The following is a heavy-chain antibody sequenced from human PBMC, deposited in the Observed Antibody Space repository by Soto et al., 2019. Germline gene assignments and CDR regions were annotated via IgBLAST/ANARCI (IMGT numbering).Heavy chain of an antibody. CDR1: GLSITDSEMG. J-gene: IGHJ5*02. V-gene: IGHV2-26*01. CDR3: ARSHLAVAVSPWFDP. CDR2: IDSSGEK. Sequence: QVTLKESGPVLVKPTETLTLRCTVSGLSITDSEMGVSWIRQPPGQPLEWLAHIDSSGEKSYRTFLKSRLAISKDTSKSQILLTMTNMDPADTATYYCARSHLAVAVSPWFDPWGQGIPVTVSS. D-gene: IGHD6-19*01.